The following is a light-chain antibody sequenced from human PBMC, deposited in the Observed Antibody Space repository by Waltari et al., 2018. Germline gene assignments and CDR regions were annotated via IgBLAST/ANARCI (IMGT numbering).Light chain of an antibody. CDR1: RSLLHSNGYNY. CDR3: LQGLQIPDT. CDR2: LAS. V-gene: IGKV2-28*01. J-gene: IGKJ5*01. Sequence: DLILTKSPLSLPDTPGEQASIPCRSSRSLLHSNGYNYLNWYVQKPWQSPKLLIYLASNLDSWVPDRFSGSGSGTDFTLKITRVEAEDVAIYYCLQGLQIPDTFGQGTRLEIK.